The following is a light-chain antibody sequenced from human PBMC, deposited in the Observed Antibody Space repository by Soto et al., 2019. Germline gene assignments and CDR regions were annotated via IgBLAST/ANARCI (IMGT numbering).Light chain of an antibody. CDR2: GAS. J-gene: IGKJ5*01. Sequence: EVILTQSPDTLSLYPGERATLSCRASQTVSSNYLAWCQQRPGQAPRLLIYGASTRAAGIPDRFSGSGSGTDFTLTITRLEPEDSAVYFCQQYTGPPTTFGQGTLLEI. CDR1: QTVSSNY. CDR3: QQYTGPPTT. V-gene: IGKV3-20*01.